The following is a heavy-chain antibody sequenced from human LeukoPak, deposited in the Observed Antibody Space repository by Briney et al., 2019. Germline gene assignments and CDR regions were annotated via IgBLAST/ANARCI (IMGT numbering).Heavy chain of an antibody. CDR3: TRHPSYYDSSGYYSDFDY. Sequence: GGSLRLSCAASGFTFSGSAMHWVREASGGGVEWVGRIRSKADSYATAYAASVTGRFNISRDDSKNTAYLQMNRLKTEDTAVYYCTRHPSYYDSSGYYSDFDYWGQGTLVTVSS. J-gene: IGHJ4*02. CDR2: IRSKADSYAT. CDR1: GFTFSGSA. V-gene: IGHV3-73*01. D-gene: IGHD3-22*01.